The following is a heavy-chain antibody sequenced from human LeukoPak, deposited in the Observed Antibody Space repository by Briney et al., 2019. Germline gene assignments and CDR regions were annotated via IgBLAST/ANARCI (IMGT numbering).Heavy chain of an antibody. CDR3: ARGDIVVVPTAVGSWDY. D-gene: IGHD2-2*01. CDR1: GFTFSSYA. J-gene: IGHJ4*02. CDR2: ISNSGGTT. V-gene: IGHV3-23*01. Sequence: GGSLRLSCTASGFTFSSYAMTWVRQAPGKGLEWVSSISNSGGTTFYADSVKGRFTISRDNSKNTLYLQMNSLRAEDTAVYYCARGDIVVVPTAVGSWDYWGQGTLVTVSS.